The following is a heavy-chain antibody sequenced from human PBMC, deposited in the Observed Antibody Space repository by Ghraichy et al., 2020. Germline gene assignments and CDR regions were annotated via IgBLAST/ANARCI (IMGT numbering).Heavy chain of an antibody. D-gene: IGHD3-10*01. J-gene: IGHJ4*02. CDR2: ISGNAANT. Sequence: GGSLRLSCAASGFTFSSHAMGWVRQAPGKGLEWVSAISGNAANTYYADSVKGRFTISRDNSKNTLYLQMNSLRAGDTAVYYCAPRGVSVNYERGFFDYGGRGTLVTVPS. CDR1: GFTFSSHA. CDR3: APRGVSVNYERGFFDY. V-gene: IGHV3-23*01.